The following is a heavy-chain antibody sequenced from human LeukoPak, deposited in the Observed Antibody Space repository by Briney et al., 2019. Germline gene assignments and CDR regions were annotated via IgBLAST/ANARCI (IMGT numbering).Heavy chain of an antibody. D-gene: IGHD3-10*02. CDR1: GFTFSSYA. J-gene: IGHJ6*04. V-gene: IGHV3-30*04. CDR2: ISYDGTNK. Sequence: GGSLRLSCAASGFTFSSYAMHWVRQAPGKGLEWVALISYDGTNKYYADSVKGRFTISRDNAKNSLYLQMNSLRAEDTAVYYCAELGITMIGGVWGKGTTVTISS. CDR3: AELGITMIGGV.